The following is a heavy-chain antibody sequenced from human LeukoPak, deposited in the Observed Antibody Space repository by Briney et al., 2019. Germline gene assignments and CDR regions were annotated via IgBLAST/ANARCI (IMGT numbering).Heavy chain of an antibody. D-gene: IGHD4-17*01. CDR2: IWYDGSNK. J-gene: IGHJ4*02. V-gene: IGHV3-33*01. CDR1: GFTFSSYG. CDR3: ARGGSTVTTGFDY. Sequence: PGRSLRLSCAASGFTFSSYGMHWVRQAPGKGLEWFAVIWYDGSNKYYADSVKGRLTIPRDNSTNTLYLQMNSMRAEDTAVYYCARGGSTVTTGFDYWGQGTLVTASS.